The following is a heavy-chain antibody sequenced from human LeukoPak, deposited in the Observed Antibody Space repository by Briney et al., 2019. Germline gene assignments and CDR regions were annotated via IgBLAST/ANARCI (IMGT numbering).Heavy chain of an antibody. J-gene: IGHJ6*02. CDR3: ARDQSTYYDFWSGYSGYYYYYGMDV. CDR1: GFTFSSYA. D-gene: IGHD3-3*01. Sequence: GGSLRLSCAASGFTFSSYAMHWVRQAPGKGLEWVAVISYDGSNKYYADSVKGRFTISRDNSKNTLYLQMNSLRAEDTAVYYCARDQSTYYDFWSGYSGYYYYYGMDVWGQGTTVTVSS. CDR2: ISYDGSNK. V-gene: IGHV3-30-3*01.